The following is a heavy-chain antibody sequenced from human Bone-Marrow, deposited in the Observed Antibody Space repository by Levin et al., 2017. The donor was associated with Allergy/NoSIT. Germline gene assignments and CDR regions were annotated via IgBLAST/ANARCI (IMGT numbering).Heavy chain of an antibody. CDR3: ARKDSSAWFFDY. D-gene: IGHD6-19*01. V-gene: IGHV3-7*01. Sequence: PGGSLRLSCAASGFTFSNYGMTWVRQAPGKGLEWVANIKQDGTEKNYVDSVKGRFTISRDNANNALHLQMSSLRGEDTAVYCGARKDSSAWFFDYWGQGLLVAVSS. CDR1: GFTFSNYG. J-gene: IGHJ4*02. CDR2: IKQDGTEK.